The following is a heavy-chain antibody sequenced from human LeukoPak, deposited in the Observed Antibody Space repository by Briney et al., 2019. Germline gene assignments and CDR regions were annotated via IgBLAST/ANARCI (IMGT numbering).Heavy chain of an antibody. CDR3: ATSNSGSLKLDY. J-gene: IGHJ4*02. D-gene: IGHD3-10*01. V-gene: IGHV3-64*01. CDR2: ISSNGGST. CDR1: GLTFSSYA. Sequence: GGSLRLSCAASGLTFSSYAMHWVRQAPGKGLEYVSAISSNGGSTYYANSVKGRFTISRDNSKNTLYLQMGSLRAEDMAVYYCATSNSGSLKLDYWGQGTLVTVSS.